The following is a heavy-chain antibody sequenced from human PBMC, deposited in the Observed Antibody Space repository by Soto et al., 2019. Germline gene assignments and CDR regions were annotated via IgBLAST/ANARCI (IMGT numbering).Heavy chain of an antibody. CDR1: GFSISDYG. CDR3: AKGAGDRLSLGMDV. D-gene: IGHD1-26*01. Sequence: QVQLVESGGGVVQPGWSLRLSCAASGFSISDYGMEWVRQAPGKGLEWVALISYDGSNTYYADSVKGRFTISRDNSKDTLFLQMTGLRREDMAVYYCAKGAGDRLSLGMDVWGQGTTVTVSS. CDR2: ISYDGSNT. V-gene: IGHV3-30*18. J-gene: IGHJ6*02.